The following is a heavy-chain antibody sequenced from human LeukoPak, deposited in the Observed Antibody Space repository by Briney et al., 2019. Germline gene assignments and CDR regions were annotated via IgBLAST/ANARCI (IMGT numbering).Heavy chain of an antibody. V-gene: IGHV4-61*02. J-gene: IGHJ4*02. CDR3: AGSLVTGATSTWYYFDY. D-gene: IGHD3-9*01. CDR1: GGSISSGSYY. CDR2: IYTSGST. Sequence: PSETLSLTCTVSGGSISSGSYYWSWIRQPAGKGLEWIGRIYTSGSTNYNPSLKSRVTISVDTSKNQFSLKLSSVTAADTAVYYCAGSLVTGATSTWYYFDYWGQGTLVTVSS.